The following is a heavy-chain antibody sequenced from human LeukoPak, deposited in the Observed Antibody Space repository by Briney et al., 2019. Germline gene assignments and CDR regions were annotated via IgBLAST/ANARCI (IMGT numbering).Heavy chain of an antibody. V-gene: IGHV7-4-1*02. CDR1: GYTFTTYH. CDR2: INTNTGNP. CDR3: AKDRGSYFDY. J-gene: IGHJ4*02. Sequence: ASVKVSCKASGYTFTTYHMNWVRQAPGRGLEWMGWINTNTGNPTYAQGFTGRFVFSLDTSVSTAYLQISSLEAEDTAVYYCAKDRGSYFDYWGQGTLVTVSS. D-gene: IGHD1-26*01.